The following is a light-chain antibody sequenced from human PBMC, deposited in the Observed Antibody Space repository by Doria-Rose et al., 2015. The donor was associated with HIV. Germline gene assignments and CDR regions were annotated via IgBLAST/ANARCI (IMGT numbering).Light chain of an antibody. CDR2: GNI. Sequence: QTVVTQEPSVSEAPGQRVTISCTGSSSNIGAGSDVHWYQQLPGTAPKLLIYGNINRPSGVPDRISGSKSGTSASLAITGLQAEDEADYYCQSYDSSLSGYVFGTGTKVTVL. V-gene: IGLV1-40*01. CDR3: QSYDSSLSGYV. CDR1: SSNIGAGSD. J-gene: IGLJ1*01.